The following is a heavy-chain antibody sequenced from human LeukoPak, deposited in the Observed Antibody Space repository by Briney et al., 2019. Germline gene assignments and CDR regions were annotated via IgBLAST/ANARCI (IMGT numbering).Heavy chain of an antibody. CDR1: GFTFSSYW. J-gene: IGHJ3*02. Sequence: GGSLRLSCAASGFTFSSYWMTWVRQVPGKGLEWVANIMEDGSVKNYVDSVKGRVTISRHNAENSLYLEMNSLSAEDTAVYYCARDATPFICSGCHFDAFDIWGQGTMVTVSS. D-gene: IGHD2-15*01. V-gene: IGHV3-7*01. CDR3: ARDATPFICSGCHFDAFDI. CDR2: IMEDGSVK.